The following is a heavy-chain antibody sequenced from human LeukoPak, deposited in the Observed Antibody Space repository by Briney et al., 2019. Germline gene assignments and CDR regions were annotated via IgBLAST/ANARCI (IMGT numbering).Heavy chain of an antibody. D-gene: IGHD2-2*01. Sequence: GASVKVSCKASGYTFTSYDINWVRQATGQGLEWMGWMNPNSGNTGYAQKFQGRVTITRNTSISTAYMELSSLRSEDTAAYYCARKLGYCSSTSCYYWFDPWGQGTLVTVSS. CDR3: ARKLGYCSSTSCYYWFDP. V-gene: IGHV1-8*03. J-gene: IGHJ5*02. CDR2: MNPNSGNT. CDR1: GYTFTSYD.